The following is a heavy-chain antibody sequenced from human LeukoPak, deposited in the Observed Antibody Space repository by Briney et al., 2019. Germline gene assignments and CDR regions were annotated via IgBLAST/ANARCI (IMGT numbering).Heavy chain of an antibody. CDR3: ARDPPRGTAPGY. J-gene: IGHJ4*02. CDR1: GVTFSSYV. Sequence: GASVKVSCKASGVTFSSYVISWVRQAPGQGLEWMGGIIPIFGTANYAQKFQGRVTITTDESTSTAYMELSSLRSEDTAVYYCARDPPRGTAPGYWGQGTLVTVSS. CDR2: IIPIFGTA. D-gene: IGHD5-18*01. V-gene: IGHV1-69*05.